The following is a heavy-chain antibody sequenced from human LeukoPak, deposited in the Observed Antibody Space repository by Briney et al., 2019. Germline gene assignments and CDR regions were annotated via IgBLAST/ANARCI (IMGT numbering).Heavy chain of an antibody. CDR1: GGSFSGSY. CDR3: ATHLYPRVYGY. J-gene: IGHJ4*02. Sequence: PSETLSLTCAVYGGSFSGSYWGWIRQPPGKGLEFIGSIYYSGTTYYNPSLKSRVTISVDTSKNQFSLRLSSVTAADTAVYYCATHLYPRVYGYWGQGTLVTVSS. D-gene: IGHD3-10*01. V-gene: IGHV4-39*01. CDR2: IYYSGTT.